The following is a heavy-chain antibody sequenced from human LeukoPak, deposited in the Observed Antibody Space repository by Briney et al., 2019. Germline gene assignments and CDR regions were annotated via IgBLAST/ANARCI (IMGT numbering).Heavy chain of an antibody. V-gene: IGHV3-7*04. J-gene: IGHJ4*02. CDR2: IKQDGSEK. D-gene: IGHD3-9*01. CDR1: GFTFSSYW. Sequence: GGSLRLSCAASGFTFSSYWMSWVRQAPGKGLEWVANIKQDGSEKYYVDSVKGRFTISRDNAKNSLYLQMNSLRAEDTAVYYCARVLYDILTGYDYFDYWGQGTLVTVSS. CDR3: ARVLYDILTGYDYFDY.